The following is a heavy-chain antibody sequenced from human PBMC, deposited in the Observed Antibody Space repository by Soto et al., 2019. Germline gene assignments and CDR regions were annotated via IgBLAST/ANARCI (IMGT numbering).Heavy chain of an antibody. V-gene: IGHV1-18*01. CDR2: MNPNTGGA. CDR3: ARGVLRWQPPRWFDP. CDR1: GYTFTGYY. Sequence: ASVKVSCKASGYTFTGYYIYWVRQAPGQGLESMGWMNPNTGGANYAQKLQGRVTMTTDTSTSTAYMELRSLRSDDTAVYYCARGVLRWQPPRWFDPWGQGTLVTVSS. J-gene: IGHJ5*02. D-gene: IGHD2-15*01.